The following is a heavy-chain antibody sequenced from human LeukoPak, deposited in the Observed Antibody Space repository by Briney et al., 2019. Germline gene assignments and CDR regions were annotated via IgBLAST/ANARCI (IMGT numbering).Heavy chain of an antibody. J-gene: IGHJ4*02. CDR1: GYSISSGYY. CDR2: IYHSGST. V-gene: IGHV4-38-2*02. D-gene: IGHD4-17*01. Sequence: RPSETLSLTCTVSGYSISSGYYWGWIRQPPGKGLEWIGSIYHSGSTYYNPSLKSRVTISVDTSKNQFSLKLSSVTAADTAVYYCASRNDYGEEGQNWGQGTLVTVSS. CDR3: ASRNDYGEEGQN.